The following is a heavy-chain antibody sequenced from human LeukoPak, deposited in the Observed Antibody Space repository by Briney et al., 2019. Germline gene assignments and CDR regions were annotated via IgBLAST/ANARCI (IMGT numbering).Heavy chain of an antibody. CDR2: IFYTGST. CDR3: GPTGEWLAYANWFDT. D-gene: IGHD3-3*01. CDR1: GGSITSDY. J-gene: IGHJ5*02. Sequence: SETLSLTCTVSGGSITSDYWSWIRRPPGKGLEWIGYIFYTGSTNYNPSLKSRVTISIDTSKNQFSLNLSSVTAAGTAMYARGPTGEWLAYANWFDTWGQGSLVTVSS. V-gene: IGHV4-59*01.